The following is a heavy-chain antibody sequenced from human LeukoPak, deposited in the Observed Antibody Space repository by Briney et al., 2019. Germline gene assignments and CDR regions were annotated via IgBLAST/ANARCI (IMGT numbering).Heavy chain of an antibody. V-gene: IGHV4-39*07. J-gene: IGHJ4*02. D-gene: IGHD6-13*01. CDR3: AGGYRRGLYYLDC. CDR1: GGSIISSSGY. Sequence: PSETLSHTCTDSGGSIISSSGYWGWLRQPPGKGLEWIGYNSGKTNYNPSLKRRGTISLDTTKNQFSLRLRCVTAADAAVYYFAGGYRRGLYYLDCWGQ. CDR2: NSGKT.